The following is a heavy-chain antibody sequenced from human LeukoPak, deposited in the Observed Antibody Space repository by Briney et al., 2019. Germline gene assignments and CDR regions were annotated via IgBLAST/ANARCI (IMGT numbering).Heavy chain of an antibody. CDR2: INPSGGGT. CDR3: ARDRITMVREVKPNWFDP. Sequence: GASVKVSCKASGYTFTSYYMHWVRQAPGQGLEWMGIINPSGGGTSYAQKFQGRVTMTRDTSTSTVYMELSSLRSEDTAVYYCARDRITMVREVKPNWFDPWGQGTLVTVSS. D-gene: IGHD3-10*01. CDR1: GYTFTSYY. V-gene: IGHV1-46*01. J-gene: IGHJ5*02.